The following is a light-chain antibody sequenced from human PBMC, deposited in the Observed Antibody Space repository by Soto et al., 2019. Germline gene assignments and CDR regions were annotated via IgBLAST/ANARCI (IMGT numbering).Light chain of an antibody. Sequence: ESVLTQSPGTLSLSPGESATLSCRASQSVSSTYLAWYQQKPGQAPRLLIYAASTRAAGIPDRFSGSRSATDFTLTISSLEPEDFAAYYCQQYGGSPLYRFDQGTRLEIK. J-gene: IGKJ2*03. V-gene: IGKV3-20*01. CDR1: QSVSSTY. CDR3: QQYGGSPLYR. CDR2: AAS.